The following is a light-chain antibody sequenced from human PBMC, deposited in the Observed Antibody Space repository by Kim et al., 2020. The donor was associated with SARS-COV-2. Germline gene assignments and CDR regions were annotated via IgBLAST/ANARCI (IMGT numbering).Light chain of an antibody. V-gene: IGLV1-44*01. CDR3: ATWDDSLNGWV. CDR1: TSNIESNS. J-gene: IGLJ3*02. CDR2: TDN. Sequence: GQRVTISCSGGTSNIESNSVHWYQQVPGTAPKLLIFTDNKRPSGVPDRFSGAKSGASASLAISGLQSEDEADYYCATWDDSLNGWVFGGGTQLTVL.